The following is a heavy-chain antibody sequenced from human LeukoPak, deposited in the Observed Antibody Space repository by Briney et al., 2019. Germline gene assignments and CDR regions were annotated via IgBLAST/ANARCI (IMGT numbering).Heavy chain of an antibody. CDR2: ISYDGSNK. CDR3: AKDGLRYYYDSSGFYPGDC. Sequence: PGGSLRLSCAASGFTFSTYEMNWVRQAPGKGLEWVAVISYDGSNKYYADSVKGRFTISRDKSKNTLYPQMNSLRVEDTAVYYCAKDGLRYYYDSSGFYPGDCWGQGTLVTVSS. CDR1: GFTFSTYE. D-gene: IGHD3-22*01. J-gene: IGHJ4*02. V-gene: IGHV3-30*18.